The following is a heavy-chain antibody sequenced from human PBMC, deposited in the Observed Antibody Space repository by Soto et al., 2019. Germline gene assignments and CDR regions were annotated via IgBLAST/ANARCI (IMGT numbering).Heavy chain of an antibody. CDR3: ARASQCKSYFVCFAWFDY. D-gene: IGHD3-9*01. CDR1: GDSFSGLD. J-gene: IGHJ4*02. CDR2: IYSSGET. Sequence: SETLSLTCTVSGDSFSGLDLPWIRQPAGKGLEWIGRIYSSGETNYNPSITGRVIMSLDTSKNQFSLKLTSVTAGDTAVYYCARASQCKSYFVCFAWFDYWGQGTLVTVSS. V-gene: IGHV4-4*07.